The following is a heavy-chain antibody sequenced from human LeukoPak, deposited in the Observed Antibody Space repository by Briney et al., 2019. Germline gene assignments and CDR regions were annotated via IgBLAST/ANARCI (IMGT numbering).Heavy chain of an antibody. D-gene: IGHD3-3*01. V-gene: IGHV4-4*02. Sequence: PSGTLSLTCAVSGGSISSSNWWSWVRQPPGRGLEWIGEIYHSGSTNYNPSLKSRVTISVDKSKNQFSLKLRSVTAADTAVYFCARFFGVVSRQDYWGQGTLVTVSS. J-gene: IGHJ4*02. CDR3: ARFFGVVSRQDY. CDR2: IYHSGST. CDR1: GGSISSSNW.